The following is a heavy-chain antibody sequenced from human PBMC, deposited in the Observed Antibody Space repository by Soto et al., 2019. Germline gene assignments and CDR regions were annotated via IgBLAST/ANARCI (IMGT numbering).Heavy chain of an antibody. Sequence: QVQLVQSGAEVKKPGSSVKVSCKASGGTFSSYTISWVRQAPGQGLEWMGRIIPILGIANYAQKFQGRVTITADKSTSTAYMELSSLRSEDTAVYYCARDREPAAGTDTPIYYFDYWGQGTLVTVSS. CDR1: GGTFSSYT. CDR3: ARDREPAAGTDTPIYYFDY. CDR2: IIPILGIA. J-gene: IGHJ4*02. V-gene: IGHV1-69*08. D-gene: IGHD6-13*01.